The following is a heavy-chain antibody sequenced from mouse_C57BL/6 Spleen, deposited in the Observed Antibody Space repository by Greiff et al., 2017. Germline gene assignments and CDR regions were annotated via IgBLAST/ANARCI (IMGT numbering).Heavy chain of an antibody. CDR1: GFNIKDDY. CDR3: TTLFYYYGSSLYAMDY. J-gene: IGHJ4*01. V-gene: IGHV14-4*01. Sequence: EVQVVESGAELVRPGASVKLSCTASGFNIKDDYMHWVKQRPEQGLEWIGWIDPENGDTEYASKFQGKATITADTSSNTAYLQLSSLTSEDTAVYYCTTLFYYYGSSLYAMDYWGQGTSVTVSS. CDR2: IDPENGDT. D-gene: IGHD1-1*01.